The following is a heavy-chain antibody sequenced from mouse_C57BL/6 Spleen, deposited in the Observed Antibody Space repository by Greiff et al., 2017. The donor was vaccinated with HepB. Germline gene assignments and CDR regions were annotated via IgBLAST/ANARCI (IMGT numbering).Heavy chain of an antibody. CDR1: GFTFSDYY. CDR3: ATLDY. Sequence: EVQLQESGGGLVQPGGSLKLSCAASGFTFSDYYMYWVRQTPEKRLEWVAYISNGGGSTYYPDTVKGRFTISRDNAKNTLYLQMSRLKSEDTAMYYCATLDYWGQGTTLTVSS. V-gene: IGHV5-12*01. CDR2: ISNGGGST. J-gene: IGHJ2*01.